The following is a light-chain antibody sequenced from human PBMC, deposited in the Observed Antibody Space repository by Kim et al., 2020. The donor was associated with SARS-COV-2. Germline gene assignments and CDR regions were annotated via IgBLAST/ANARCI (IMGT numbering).Light chain of an antibody. J-gene: IGLJ2*01. CDR1: TSNIGKYS. Sequence: GTPGQRVTISCSGRTSNIGKYSVYWYQQFPGTAPKVLVYGTDQRTSGRFSGSKSGTSASLAISGLRSDDEADYYCATWDDSLRGVVFGGGTQLTVL. CDR3: ATWDDSLRGVV. CDR2: GTD. V-gene: IGLV1-47*01.